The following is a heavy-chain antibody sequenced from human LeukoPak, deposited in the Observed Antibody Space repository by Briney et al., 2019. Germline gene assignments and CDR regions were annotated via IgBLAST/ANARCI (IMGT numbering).Heavy chain of an antibody. CDR2: ISAYNGNT. Sequence: GASVKVSCKASGYTFTSYGISWVRQAPGQGLEWMGWISAYNGNTNYAQKLQGRVTTTTDTSTSTAYMELRSLRSDDTAVYYCARDAQWELLDDAFDIWGQGTMVTVSS. V-gene: IGHV1-18*01. CDR3: ARDAQWELLDDAFDI. CDR1: GYTFTSYG. J-gene: IGHJ3*02. D-gene: IGHD1-26*01.